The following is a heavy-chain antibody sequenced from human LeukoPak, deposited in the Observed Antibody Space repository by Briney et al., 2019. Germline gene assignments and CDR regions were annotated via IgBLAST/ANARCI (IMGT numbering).Heavy chain of an antibody. CDR1: GFTFSSYG. CDR3: AKGGMSAQLWLADN. Sequence: PGGSLRLSCAPSGFTFSSYGMHWVRQAPGKGLEWVAVIWYDGSNKYYADSVKGRFAISRDNSKNTLYLQMNSLRAEDTAVYYCAKGGMSAQLWLADNWGQGTLVTVSS. V-gene: IGHV3-33*06. D-gene: IGHD5-18*01. J-gene: IGHJ4*02. CDR2: IWYDGSNK.